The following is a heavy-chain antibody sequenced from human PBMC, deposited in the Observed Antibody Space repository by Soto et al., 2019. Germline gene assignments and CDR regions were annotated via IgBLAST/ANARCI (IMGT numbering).Heavy chain of an antibody. Sequence: PSETLSLTCAVSGGSISSGGYSWSWIRQPPGKGLEWIGYIYHSGSTYYNPSLKSRVTISVDRSKNQFSLKLSSVTAADTAVYYCARGAPVDLEYWGQGTLVTVSS. V-gene: IGHV4-30-2*01. CDR2: IYHSGST. CDR1: GGSISSGGYS. J-gene: IGHJ4*02. CDR3: ARGAPVDLEY.